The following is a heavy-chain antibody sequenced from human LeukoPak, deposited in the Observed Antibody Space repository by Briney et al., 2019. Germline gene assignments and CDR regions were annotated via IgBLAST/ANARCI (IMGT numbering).Heavy chain of an antibody. J-gene: IGHJ6*03. CDR1: GFTFSDYY. CDR2: ISSSGSTI. Sequence: GGSLRLSCAASGFTFSDYYMSWIRQAPGKGLEWVSYISSSGSTIYYADSVKGRFTISRDNAKNSLYLQMNSLRAEDTALYYCARGPSSSWYFYYYYYYMDVWGKGTTVTVSS. D-gene: IGHD6-13*01. V-gene: IGHV3-11*01. CDR3: ARGPSSSWYFYYYYYYMDV.